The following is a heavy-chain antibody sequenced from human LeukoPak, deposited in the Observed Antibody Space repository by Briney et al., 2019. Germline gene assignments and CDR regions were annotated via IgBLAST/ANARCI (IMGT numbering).Heavy chain of an antibody. CDR1: GFTFSSYG. V-gene: IGHV3-33*06. Sequence: GGSLRLSCAASGFTFSSYGMHWVRQAPGKGLEWVAVIWYDGSNKYYADSVKGRFTTSRDNSKNTLYLQMNSLRAEDTAVYYCAKDLLYYCSSTSCYALDPWGQGTLVTVSS. CDR3: AKDLLYYCSSTSCYALDP. CDR2: IWYDGSNK. J-gene: IGHJ5*02. D-gene: IGHD2-2*01.